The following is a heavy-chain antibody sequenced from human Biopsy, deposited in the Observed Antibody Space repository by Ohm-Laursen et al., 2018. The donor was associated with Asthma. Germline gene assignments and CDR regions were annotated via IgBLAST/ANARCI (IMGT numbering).Heavy chain of an antibody. CDR2: IYSGGTS. Sequence: SLRLSCAASGFAVSRDHMFWVRQAPGKGLEWVSVIYSGGTSHTADSVRGRFTISRDYSKNTLYLQLHSLRTEDTAVYYCARGDSSNWSHYYFDYWGQGTLVTVSS. D-gene: IGHD3-22*01. V-gene: IGHV3-53*01. J-gene: IGHJ4*02. CDR3: ARGDSSNWSHYYFDY. CDR1: GFAVSRDH.